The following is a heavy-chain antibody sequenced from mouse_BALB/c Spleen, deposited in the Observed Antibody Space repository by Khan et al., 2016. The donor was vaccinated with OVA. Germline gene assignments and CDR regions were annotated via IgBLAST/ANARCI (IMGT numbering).Heavy chain of an antibody. D-gene: IGHD1-1*01. CDR3: ARVYGGDFDY. CDR1: GYSITSDYA. V-gene: IGHV3-2*02. J-gene: IGHJ2*01. Sequence: EVQLQESGPGLVKPSQSLSLTCTVTGYSITSDYAWNWIRQLPGNKLEWMGFISYSGNTNYNPSLKSRISITRDTSKNQFFLQLNFVTTEDTATYYCARVYGGDFDYWGQGTTLTVSS. CDR2: ISYSGNT.